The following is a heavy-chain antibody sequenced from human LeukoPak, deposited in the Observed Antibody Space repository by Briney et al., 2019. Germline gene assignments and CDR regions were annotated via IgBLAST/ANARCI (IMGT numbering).Heavy chain of an antibody. CDR2: ISYDGSNK. V-gene: IGHV3-30*04. Sequence: GRSLRLSCAASGFTFRSHAMHWVRQAPGKGLEWVAVISYDGSNKYYADSVKGRFTISRDNSKNTLYPQMNSLRAEDTAVYYCARDSLYCSSTSCPIDYWGQGTLVTVSS. CDR3: ARDSLYCSSTSCPIDY. CDR1: GFTFRSHA. J-gene: IGHJ4*02. D-gene: IGHD2-2*01.